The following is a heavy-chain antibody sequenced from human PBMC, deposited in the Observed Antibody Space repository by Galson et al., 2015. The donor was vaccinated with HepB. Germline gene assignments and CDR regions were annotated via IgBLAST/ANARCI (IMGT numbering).Heavy chain of an antibody. D-gene: IGHD4-17*01. CDR3: ARWASDYYRDAFDI. V-gene: IGHV4-61*02. Sequence: TLSLTCTVSGGSISSGSYYWSWIRQPAGKGLEWIGRIYTSGSTNYNPSLKSRVTMSVDTSKNQFSLKLSSVTAADTAVYYCARWASDYYRDAFDIWGQGTMVTVSS. CDR2: IYTSGST. J-gene: IGHJ3*02. CDR1: GGSISSGSYY.